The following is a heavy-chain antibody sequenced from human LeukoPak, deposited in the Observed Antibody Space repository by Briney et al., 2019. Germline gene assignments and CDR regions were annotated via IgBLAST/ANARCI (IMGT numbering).Heavy chain of an antibody. J-gene: IGHJ4*02. D-gene: IGHD3-16*02. CDR3: ARDSTYYDYVWGSYRYGYFDY. CDR2: IYYSGST. Sequence: SETLSLTCTVSGGSISSSSYYWGWIRQPPGKGLEWIGSIYYSGSTYYNPSLKSRVTISVDTSKNQLSLKLSSVTAADTAVYYCARDSTYYDYVWGSYRYGYFDYWGQGTLVTVSS. CDR1: GGSISSSSYY. V-gene: IGHV4-39*07.